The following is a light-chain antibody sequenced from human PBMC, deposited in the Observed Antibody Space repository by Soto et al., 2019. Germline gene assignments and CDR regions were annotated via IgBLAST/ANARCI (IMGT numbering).Light chain of an antibody. CDR3: QTYNTYPWT. CDR2: DAS. J-gene: IGKJ1*01. Sequence: DIQMTQSPSTLSASVGDRVTNTCRASQSAGTWLAWYQQIPGKAPTLLIYDASKLQTGVPFRFSGSGSGTEFTLTISSLQPDDFATYYCQTYNTYPWTFGQGTKVDI. CDR1: QSAGTW. V-gene: IGKV1-5*01.